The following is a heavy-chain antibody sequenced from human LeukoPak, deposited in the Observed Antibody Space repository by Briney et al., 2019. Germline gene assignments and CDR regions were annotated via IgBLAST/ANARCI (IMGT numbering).Heavy chain of an antibody. V-gene: IGHV4-38-2*02. CDR3: AKDWSIFGARDWFDP. Sequence: KPSETLSLTCTVSGYSISSGYYWGWIRQPPGKGLEWIGSIYHSGSTYYNPSLMSRVTISVDTSKNQFSLKLSSVTAADTAVYYCAKDWSIFGARDWFDPWGQGTLVTVSS. CDR1: GYSISSGYY. D-gene: IGHD3-3*01. CDR2: IYHSGST. J-gene: IGHJ5*02.